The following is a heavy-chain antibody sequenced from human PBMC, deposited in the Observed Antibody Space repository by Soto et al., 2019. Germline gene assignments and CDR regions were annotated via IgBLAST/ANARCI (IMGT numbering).Heavy chain of an antibody. CDR3: AKETNPCYDSSCCHAFDI. D-gene: IGHD3-22*01. CDR1: GFTLRSYA. J-gene: IGHJ3*02. CDR2: ISGSGGST. Sequence: PGGSLRLSCTDTGFTLRSYAMSWVRQAPGKGLEWVSAISGSGGSTYYADSVKGRFTISRDNSKNTLYLQMNSLRAEDTAVYYCAKETNPCYDSSCCHAFDIWGQGTMVTVSS. V-gene: IGHV3-23*01.